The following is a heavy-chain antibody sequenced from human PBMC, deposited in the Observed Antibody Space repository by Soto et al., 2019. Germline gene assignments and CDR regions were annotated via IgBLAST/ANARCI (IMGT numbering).Heavy chain of an antibody. D-gene: IGHD1-7*01. V-gene: IGHV3-73*02. CDR3: TRSVTGTTANFDY. CDR1: GFTFSGSA. Sequence: EVQLVESGGGLVQPGGSLNLSCAASGFTFSGSAMHWVRQASGKWLEWVGRMRSKANSYATAYAASVKGRFTISRDDSKNTAYLPMNSQKTEETAVYYCTRSVTGTTANFDYWGQGTLVTVSS. J-gene: IGHJ4*02. CDR2: MRSKANSYAT.